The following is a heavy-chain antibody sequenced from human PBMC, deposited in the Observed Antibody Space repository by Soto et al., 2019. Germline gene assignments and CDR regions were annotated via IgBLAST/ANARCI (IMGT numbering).Heavy chain of an antibody. D-gene: IGHD5-12*01. Sequence: GESLKISCKGSGYSFTSYWIGWVRQMPGKGLEWMGIIYPGDSDTRYSPSFQGQVTISADKSIGTAYLQWSSLKASDTAMYFCARPSGYDVYYFDYWGQGALVTVSS. J-gene: IGHJ4*02. CDR3: ARPSGYDVYYFDY. CDR2: IYPGDSDT. V-gene: IGHV5-51*01. CDR1: GYSFTSYW.